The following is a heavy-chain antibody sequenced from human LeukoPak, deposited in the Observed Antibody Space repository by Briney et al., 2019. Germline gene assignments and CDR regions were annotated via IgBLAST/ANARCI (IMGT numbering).Heavy chain of an antibody. CDR3: ARVKAVAGHYYFDY. Sequence: SETLSLTCTVSGGSISSYYWSWIRQSPGKGLEWIGYIYYSGSTYYNPSLKSRVTISVDTSKNQFSLKLSSVTAADTAVYYCARVKAVAGHYYFDYWGQGTLVTVSS. V-gene: IGHV4-59*12. J-gene: IGHJ4*02. D-gene: IGHD6-19*01. CDR2: IYYSGST. CDR1: GGSISSYY.